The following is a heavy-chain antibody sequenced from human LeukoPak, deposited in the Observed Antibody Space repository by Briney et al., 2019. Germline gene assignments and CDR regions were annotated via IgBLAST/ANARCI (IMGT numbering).Heavy chain of an antibody. V-gene: IGHV4-59*01. CDR2: NYYSGSP. CDR1: GGSISGYY. Sequence: PSETLSLTCTVSGGSISGYYWSWIRQPPGKGLEWIGYNYYSGSPNYTPSLKSRVTISVDTSKNQFSLKLSSVTAADTAVYYCARGLSSAFDYWGQGTLVTVSS. CDR3: ARGLSSAFDY. J-gene: IGHJ4*02.